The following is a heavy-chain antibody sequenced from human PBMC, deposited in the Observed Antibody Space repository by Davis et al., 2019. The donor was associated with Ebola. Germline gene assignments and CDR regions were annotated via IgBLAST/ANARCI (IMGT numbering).Heavy chain of an antibody. CDR3: ARSDFWSGYYIRPSTNDY. CDR1: GFTFSSYW. Sequence: PGGSLRLSCAASGFTFSSYWMSWVRQAPGKGLEWVSYISSSGSTIYYADSVKGRFTISRDNAKNSLYLQMNSLRAEDTAVYYCARSDFWSGYYIRPSTNDYWGQGTLVTVSS. J-gene: IGHJ4*02. V-gene: IGHV3-48*04. CDR2: ISSSGSTI. D-gene: IGHD3-3*01.